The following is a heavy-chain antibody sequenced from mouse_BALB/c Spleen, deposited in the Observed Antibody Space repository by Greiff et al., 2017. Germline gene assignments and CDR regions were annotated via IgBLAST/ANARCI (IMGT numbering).Heavy chain of an antibody. CDR1: GFTFSSFG. Sequence: EVQVVESGGGLVQPGGSRKLSCAASGFTFSSFGMHWVRQAPEKGLEWVAYISSGSSTIYYADTVKGRFTISRDNPKNTLFLQMTSLRSEDTAMYYCARHLYAMDYWGQGTSVTVSS. CDR2: ISSGSSTI. J-gene: IGHJ4*01. CDR3: ARHLYAMDY. V-gene: IGHV5-17*02.